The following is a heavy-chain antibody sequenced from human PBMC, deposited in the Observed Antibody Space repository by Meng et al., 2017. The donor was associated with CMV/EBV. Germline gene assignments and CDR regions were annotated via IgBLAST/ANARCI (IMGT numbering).Heavy chain of an antibody. Sequence: ASVKVSCKASGYTFTSYGISWVRQAPGQGLEWMGWISAYNGNTNYAQKLQGRVTMTTDTSTSTACMELRSLRSDDTAVYYCARDGVGYYDFWSGYPLGGYYYGMDVWGQGTTVTVSS. CDR1: GYTFTSYG. J-gene: IGHJ6*02. CDR2: ISAYNGNT. D-gene: IGHD3-3*01. CDR3: ARDGVGYYDFWSGYPLGGYYYGMDV. V-gene: IGHV1-18*01.